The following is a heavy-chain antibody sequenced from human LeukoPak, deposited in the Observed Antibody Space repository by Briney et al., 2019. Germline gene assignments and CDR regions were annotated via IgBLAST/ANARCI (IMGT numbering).Heavy chain of an antibody. CDR3: AKGTPSISRDWGYGMDV. Sequence: GGSLRLSCAASGFTFSSYSMSWVRQAPGKWLEWVSVISGGGGTTYYADSVKGRFTISRDNSKNTLYLQMNSLRAEDTAVYYCAKGTPSISRDWGYGMDVWGQGTTVTVSS. D-gene: IGHD3-10*01. V-gene: IGHV3-23*01. J-gene: IGHJ6*02. CDR1: GFTFSSYS. CDR2: ISGGGGTT.